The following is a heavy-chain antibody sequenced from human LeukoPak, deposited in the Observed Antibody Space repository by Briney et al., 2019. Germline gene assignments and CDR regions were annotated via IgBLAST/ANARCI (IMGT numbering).Heavy chain of an antibody. Sequence: TSETLSLTCTVSGGSISSYYWSWIRQPPGKGLEWIGYIYYSGSTNYNPSLKSRVTISVDTSKNQFSLKLSSVTAADTAVYYCATTRHLVFDYWGQGTLVTVSS. CDR2: IYYSGST. CDR1: GGSISSYY. D-gene: IGHD3-9*01. J-gene: IGHJ4*02. CDR3: ATTRHLVFDY. V-gene: IGHV4-59*01.